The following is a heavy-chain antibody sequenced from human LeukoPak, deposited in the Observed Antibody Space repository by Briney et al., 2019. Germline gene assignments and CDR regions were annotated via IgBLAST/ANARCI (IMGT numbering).Heavy chain of an antibody. D-gene: IGHD3-10*01. Sequence: SETLSLTCTVSGGSVSSYYWSWIRQPPGKGLEWIGDIYYNGNTNYNPSLKSRVTISVDTSKNQFSLKLSSVTAADTAVYYCARDVEGLGRFFEYWDQGRLVTVSS. V-gene: IGHV4-59*02. CDR2: IYYNGNT. J-gene: IGHJ4*02. CDR1: GGSVSSYY. CDR3: ARDVEGLGRFFEY.